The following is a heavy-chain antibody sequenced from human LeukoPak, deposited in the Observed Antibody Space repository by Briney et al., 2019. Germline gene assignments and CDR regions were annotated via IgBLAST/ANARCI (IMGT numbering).Heavy chain of an antibody. D-gene: IGHD2-2*01. J-gene: IGHJ4*02. CDR1: GFTFSSYA. V-gene: IGHV3-23*01. CDR2: ISDGGETP. CDR3: AKRRYCSSTNCHDFDY. Sequence: GGSLRLSCAASGFTFSSYAMSWVRQAPGKGLEWVSAISDGGETPYYADSVKGRFTISRDNFKNTLYLQMNSLRAGDTAVYYCAKRRYCSSTNCHDFDYWGQGTLVTVSS.